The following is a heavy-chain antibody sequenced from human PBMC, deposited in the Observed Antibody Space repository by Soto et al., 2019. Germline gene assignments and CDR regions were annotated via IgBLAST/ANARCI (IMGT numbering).Heavy chain of an antibody. CDR2: ISYDGSNK. J-gene: IGHJ4*02. V-gene: IGHV3-30-3*01. CDR3: ARDERDGYNYADY. D-gene: IGHD5-12*01. Sequence: PGGSLRLSCAASGFTFSSYAMHWVRQAPGKGLEWVAVISYDGSNKYYADSVKGRFTISRDNSKNTLYLQMNSLRAEDTAVYYCARDERDGYNYADYWGQGTLVTVSS. CDR1: GFTFSSYA.